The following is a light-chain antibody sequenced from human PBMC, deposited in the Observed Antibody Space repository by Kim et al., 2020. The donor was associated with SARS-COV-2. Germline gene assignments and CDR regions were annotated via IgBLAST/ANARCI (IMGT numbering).Light chain of an antibody. V-gene: IGLV1-44*01. CDR3: AAWDDSLNGWV. CDR2: SNN. J-gene: IGLJ3*02. CDR1: GPRMGSST. Sequence: GHGLTSACSGSGPRMGSSTVNCYQQHPGTAPKRLIYSNNRRPSGVPGRFSGSKSGTSASLAISGLQSEDEADYYCAAWDDSLNGWVFGGGTKLTVL.